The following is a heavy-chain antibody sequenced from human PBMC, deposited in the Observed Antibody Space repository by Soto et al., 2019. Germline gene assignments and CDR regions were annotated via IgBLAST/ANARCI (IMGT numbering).Heavy chain of an antibody. CDR1: GYAFTSHT. Sequence: QVQLVQSGAEVKEPGASVRVSCKASGYAFTSHTIHWARQAPGQGLEWMGWIVISNGSPRYAPQFQGRVTFGRDTSATTASMELSSLTSEDTAFYYCARETEDGVTGDYWGQGTPVVVSS. CDR3: ARETEDGVTGDY. J-gene: IGHJ4*02. D-gene: IGHD3-3*01. CDR2: IVISNGSP. V-gene: IGHV1-3*04.